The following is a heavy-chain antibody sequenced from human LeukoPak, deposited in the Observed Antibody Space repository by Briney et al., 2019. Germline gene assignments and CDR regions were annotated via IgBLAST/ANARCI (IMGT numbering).Heavy chain of an antibody. CDR3: ARRPAAYYDFWSGYHLDY. CDR1: GYTFTGYY. J-gene: IGHJ4*02. CDR2: INPNSGGT. D-gene: IGHD3-3*01. V-gene: IGHV1-2*02. Sequence: ASVKVSCKASGYTFTGYYMHWVRRAPGQGLEWMGWINPNSGGTNYAQKFQGRVTMTRDTSISTAYMELSSLRSEDTAVYYCARRPAAYYDFWSGYHLDYWGQGTLVTVSS.